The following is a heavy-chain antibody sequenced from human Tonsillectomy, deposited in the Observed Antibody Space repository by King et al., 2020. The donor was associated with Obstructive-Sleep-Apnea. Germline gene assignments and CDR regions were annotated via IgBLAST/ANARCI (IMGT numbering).Heavy chain of an antibody. V-gene: IGHV4-31*03. J-gene: IGHJ4*02. Sequence: VQLQESGPGLVKPSQTLSLTCTVSGGSISNGGYYWNWIRQHPGKGLEWIGYIYYSGSTNYNPSLKSRVTISVDTSKNQFSLQLSSVTAADTAVYYCARDRGYGSGSYYFDYWGQGTLVTVSS. CDR3: ARDRGYGSGSYYFDY. CDR1: GGSISNGGYY. CDR2: IYYSGST. D-gene: IGHD3-10*01.